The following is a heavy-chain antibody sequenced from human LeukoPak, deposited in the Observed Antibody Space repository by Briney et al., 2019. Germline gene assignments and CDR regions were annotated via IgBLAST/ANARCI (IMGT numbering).Heavy chain of an antibody. V-gene: IGHV3-66*01. J-gene: IGHJ5*02. CDR3: ARGPPFDP. Sequence: GGSLRLSCVGLTFTVSNTFMSWVRQAPGKGLDWVSTMYTGGGTDYADSVKGRFTISRDSSKNTVYLQMNSLRDEDTAVYYCARGPPFDPLGQGTLVTVSS. CDR2: MYTGGGT. CDR1: TFTVSNTF.